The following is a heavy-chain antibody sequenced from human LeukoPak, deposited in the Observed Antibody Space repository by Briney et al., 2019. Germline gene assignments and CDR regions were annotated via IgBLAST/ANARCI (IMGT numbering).Heavy chain of an antibody. J-gene: IGHJ4*02. CDR2: ISSSGSTI. V-gene: IGHV3-48*03. CDR3: ASGEFRHGLQVDY. CDR1: GFTFSSYE. Sequence: GGSLRLSCAASGFTFSSYEMNWVRQAPGKGLEWVSYISSSGSTIYYADSVKGRFTISRDNAKNSLYLQMNSLRAEDTAVYYCASGEFRHGLQVDYWGQGTLVAVSS. D-gene: IGHD3/OR15-3a*01.